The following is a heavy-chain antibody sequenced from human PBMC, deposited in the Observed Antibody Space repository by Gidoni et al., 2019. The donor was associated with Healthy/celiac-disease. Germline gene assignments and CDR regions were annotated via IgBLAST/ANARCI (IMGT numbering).Heavy chain of an antibody. CDR2: INWNGGST. D-gene: IGHD3-9*01. CDR1: GFTFDAYG. CDR3: ARVIDYDILTGPIDY. Sequence: EVQLVESGGGVVRPGGSLRLSCAASGFTFDAYGMRWVRQAPGKGLEWVSGINWNGGSTGYADSVKGRFTISRDNAKNSLYLQMNSLRAEDTALYHCARVIDYDILTGPIDYWGQGTLVTVSS. V-gene: IGHV3-20*01. J-gene: IGHJ4*02.